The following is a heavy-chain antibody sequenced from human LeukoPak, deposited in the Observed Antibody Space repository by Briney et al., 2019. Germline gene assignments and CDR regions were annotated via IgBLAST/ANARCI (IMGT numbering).Heavy chain of an antibody. J-gene: IGHJ4*02. D-gene: IGHD1-1*01. Sequence: PSETLSLTCAVYGGSFNAYYWSWIRQPPGKGQEWIGEINHSGSTNYNSSLKSRVTISVDTSKNQFSLKLSSVTAADTAIYYCARATLQLERRPFDYWGQGTLVTVSP. V-gene: IGHV4-34*01. CDR3: ARATLQLERRPFDY. CDR2: INHSGST. CDR1: GGSFNAYY.